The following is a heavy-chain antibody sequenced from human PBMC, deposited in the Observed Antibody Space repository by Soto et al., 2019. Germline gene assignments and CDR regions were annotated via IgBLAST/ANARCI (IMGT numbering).Heavy chain of an antibody. V-gene: IGHV3-48*02. J-gene: IGHJ4*02. CDR2: ISSSSSTI. D-gene: IGHD3-3*01. CDR3: AREGVFWSGYPFDY. CDR1: GFTFSNYS. Sequence: GGSLRLSCAASGFTFSNYSMNWVRQAPGKGLEWVSYISSSSSTIYYADSVKGRFTISRDNAKNSLYLQMNSLRDEDTAVYYCAREGVFWSGYPFDYWGQGTLVTVS.